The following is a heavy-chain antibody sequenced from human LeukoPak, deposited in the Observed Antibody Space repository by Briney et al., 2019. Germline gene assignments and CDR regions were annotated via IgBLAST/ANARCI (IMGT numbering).Heavy chain of an antibody. J-gene: IGHJ3*02. D-gene: IGHD4-17*01. CDR1: GYSFTSYW. CDR3: ARIIYVTTSYVSAFDI. Sequence: GESLKISCKGSGYSFTSYWIGWVRQMPGKGLEWMGIIYPGDSDIRYSPSFQGQVTISADKSISTAYLQWSSLKASDTAMYYCARIIYVTTSYVSAFDIWGQGTMVTVSS. V-gene: IGHV5-51*01. CDR2: IYPGDSDI.